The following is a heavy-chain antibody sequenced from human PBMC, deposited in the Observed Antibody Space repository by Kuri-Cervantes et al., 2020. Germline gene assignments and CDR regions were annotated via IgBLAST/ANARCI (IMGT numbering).Heavy chain of an antibody. J-gene: IGHJ4*02. CDR1: GFTFSSYG. CDR2: IWYDGSNK. D-gene: IGHD5-12*01. CDR3: ARLPYSGDDYFDY. V-gene: IGHV3-33*01. Sequence: GESLKISCAAYGFTFSSYGMHWVRQAPGKGLEWVAVIWYDGSNKYYADSVKGRFTISRDNSKNTLYLQMNSPRAEDTAVYYCARLPYSGDDYFDYWGQGTLVTVSS.